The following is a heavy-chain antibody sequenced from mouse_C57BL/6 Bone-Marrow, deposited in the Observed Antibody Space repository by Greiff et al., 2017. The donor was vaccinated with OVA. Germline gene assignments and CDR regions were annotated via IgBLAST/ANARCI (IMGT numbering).Heavy chain of an antibody. CDR3: ASYVGYFDV. CDR2: INPSSGYT. V-gene: IGHV1-7*01. Sequence: VQLQQSGAELVKPGASVKLSCKASGYTFTSYWMHWVKQRPGQGLEWIGYINPSSGYTKYTQKFKDKTTLTADKSSSTAYMQLSSLTYEDSADYYCASYVGYFDVWGTGTTVTVSS. D-gene: IGHD2-12*01. J-gene: IGHJ1*03. CDR1: GYTFTSYW.